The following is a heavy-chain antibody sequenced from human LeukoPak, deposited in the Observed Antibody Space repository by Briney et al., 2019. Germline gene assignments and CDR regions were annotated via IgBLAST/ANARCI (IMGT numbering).Heavy chain of an antibody. CDR1: GFTFSDYY. V-gene: IGHV3-11*01. CDR2: ISNTHTV. J-gene: IGHJ3*02. D-gene: IGHD3-10*01. CDR3: ARGRSFLWSGDLFPDAFDI. Sequence: PGGSLRLSCAASGFTFSDYYMSWIRQAPGKGPEWVSYISNTHTVYYAASVKGRFAISRDNAKNSLYLQMSSLRVEDTAVYYCARGRSFLWSGDLFPDAFDIWGQGTMVAVSS.